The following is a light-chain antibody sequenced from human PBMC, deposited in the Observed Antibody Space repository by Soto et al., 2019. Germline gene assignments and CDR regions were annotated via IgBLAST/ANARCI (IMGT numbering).Light chain of an antibody. CDR2: DDS. CDR1: SNIGAGSD. V-gene: IGLV3-21*02. CDR3: QVWDSSSDHQV. J-gene: IGLJ3*02. Sequence: VLTQPPSVSGAPGQRVTISCTGSSSNIGAGSDVHWYQQKPGQAPVLVVYDDSDRPSGIPERFSGSNSGNTATLTISRVEAGDEADYYCQVWDSSSDHQVFGGGTKLTVL.